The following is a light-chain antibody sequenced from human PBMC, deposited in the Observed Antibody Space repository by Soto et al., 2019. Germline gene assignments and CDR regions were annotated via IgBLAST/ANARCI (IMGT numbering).Light chain of an antibody. CDR1: HTVSRNY. J-gene: IGKJ5*01. Sequence: IVLAHAPGTLPFSPGEVTTLSCRAIHTVSRNYLAWYQQKRGQAPRLLIYAASNRATGIPDRFSGSGSGTDFTLTITRLEPEDFAVFYCQQYAASPITFGQGTRLEIK. CDR2: AAS. V-gene: IGKV3-20*01. CDR3: QQYAASPIT.